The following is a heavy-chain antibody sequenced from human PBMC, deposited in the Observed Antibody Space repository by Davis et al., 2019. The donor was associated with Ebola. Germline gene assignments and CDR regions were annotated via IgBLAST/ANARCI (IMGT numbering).Heavy chain of an antibody. CDR2: IWSDGSNK. D-gene: IGHD2-2*01. CDR1: GFTFSSYG. Sequence: GESLKISCAASGFTFSSYGMHWVRQAPGKGLEWVAVIWSDGSNKYYADSVKVRLNISRDKSKNSLYLQMNSLRTEDTALYYCAKAPFVVPAAIFGGWFDPWGQGTLVTVSS. V-gene: IGHV3-30*02. J-gene: IGHJ5*02. CDR3: AKAPFVVPAAIFGGWFDP.